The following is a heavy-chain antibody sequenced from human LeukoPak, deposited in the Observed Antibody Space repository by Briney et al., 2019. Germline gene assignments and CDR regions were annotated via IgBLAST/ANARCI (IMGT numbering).Heavy chain of an antibody. Sequence: SETLSLTCTVSGYSVSSGYYWGWIRQPPGKGLEWIGSIYYSGSTYYNPSLKSRVTISVDTSKNQFSLKLSSVTAADTAVYYCARGVNDYGDPTDRKGLDYWGQGTLVTVSS. J-gene: IGHJ4*02. CDR2: IYYSGST. V-gene: IGHV4-38-2*02. CDR3: ARGVNDYGDPTDRKGLDY. CDR1: GYSVSSGYY. D-gene: IGHD4-17*01.